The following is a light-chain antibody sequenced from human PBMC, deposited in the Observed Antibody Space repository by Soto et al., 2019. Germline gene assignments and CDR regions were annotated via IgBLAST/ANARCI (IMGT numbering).Light chain of an antibody. V-gene: IGKV1-5*01. CDR1: QSISSW. CDR2: DAY. Sequence: DIQMTQFPSTLSASVGDRVIITFRASQSISSWLAWYQQKPGKAPKVLIYDAYNLESGVPSRFSGSGSGTEFTLTISSLQPDDFATYYCQQYNSYATFGQGTKVDIK. CDR3: QQYNSYAT. J-gene: IGKJ1*01.